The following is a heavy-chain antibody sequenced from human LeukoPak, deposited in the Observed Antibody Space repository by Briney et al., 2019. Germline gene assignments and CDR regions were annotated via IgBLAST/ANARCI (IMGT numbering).Heavy chain of an antibody. D-gene: IGHD6-13*01. J-gene: IGHJ4*02. CDR1: GGSISSSSYY. CDR3: RSSSWYGNGDY. V-gene: IGHV4-39*01. CDR2: IYYSGST. Sequence: PSETLSLTCTVSGGSISSSSYYWGWIRQPPGKGLEWIGSIYYSGSTYYNPSLKSRATISVDTSKNQFSLKLSSVTAADTAVYYCRSSSWYGNGDYWGQGTLVTVSS.